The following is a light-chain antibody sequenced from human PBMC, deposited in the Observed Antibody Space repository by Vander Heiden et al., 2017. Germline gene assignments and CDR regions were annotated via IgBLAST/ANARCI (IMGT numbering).Light chain of an antibody. CDR2: DAS. CDR3: QQYRSYRT. J-gene: IGKJ1*01. V-gene: IGKV1-5*01. Sequence: DIQMTQSPSTLSASIGDRVTITCRASESISSWLAWYQQKPGKAPKLLIYDASTLESGVPSRFSGSGSATEFTVTISSLQPDDFATYFCQQYRSYRTFGQGTKVEIK. CDR1: ESISSW.